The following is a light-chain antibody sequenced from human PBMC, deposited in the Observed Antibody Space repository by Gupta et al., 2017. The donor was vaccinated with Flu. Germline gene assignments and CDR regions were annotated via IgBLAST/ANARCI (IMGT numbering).Light chain of an antibody. Sequence: DIVMTQSPDSLAVSLGERATINCKSSQTVLYSSNNKNYLAWYQQKPGQPPNLLINWASTRESGVPDRFSGSGSGTDFTLTISSLQAEDVAVYYCQQYYGTPFTFGPGTKVDIK. CDR1: QTVLYSSNNKNY. J-gene: IGKJ3*01. V-gene: IGKV4-1*01. CDR3: QQYYGTPFT. CDR2: WAS.